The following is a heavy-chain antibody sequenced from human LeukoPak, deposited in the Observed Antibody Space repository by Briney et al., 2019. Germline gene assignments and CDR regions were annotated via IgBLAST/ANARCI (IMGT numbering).Heavy chain of an antibody. V-gene: IGHV1-69*13. CDR3: ARYRVGYEEGQYYMDV. CDR2: IIPIFGTA. Sequence: SVKVSCKASGGTFSSYAISWVRQAPGQGLEWMGGIIPIFGTANYAHKFQGRVTLTAHESTSTAYMELSSLRSEDTAVYYCARYRVGYEEGQYYMDVWGKGTTVTVSS. J-gene: IGHJ6*03. D-gene: IGHD5-12*01. CDR1: GGTFSSYA.